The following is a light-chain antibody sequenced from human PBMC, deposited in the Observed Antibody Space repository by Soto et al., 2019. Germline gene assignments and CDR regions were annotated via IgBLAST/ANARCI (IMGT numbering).Light chain of an antibody. J-gene: IGKJ1*01. CDR1: QSVSSN. CDR2: GAS. CDR3: QQYNNWPRT. V-gene: IGKV3-15*01. Sequence: EIVMTQSPATLSVSPGERATLSCRASQSVSSNLAWYQQKPGQAPTLLIYGASPMATGIPARFSSSGSGTEFTLTISSLQSEDFAVYYCQQYNNWPRTFGQGTEVEIK.